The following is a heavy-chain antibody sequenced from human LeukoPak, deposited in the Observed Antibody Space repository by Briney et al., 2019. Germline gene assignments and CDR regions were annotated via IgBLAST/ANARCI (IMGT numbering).Heavy chain of an antibody. CDR3: AKGGGGRLIYYYYMDV. CDR1: RFTFSSYS. J-gene: IGHJ6*03. V-gene: IGHV3-21*04. CDR2: ISSSGSYI. Sequence: GGSLRLSCAASRFTFSSYSMNWVCQAPGKGLEWVSSISSSGSYIYYADSVKGRFTISRDNAKNSLYLQMNSLRAEDMALYYCAKGGGGRLIYYYYMDVWGKGTTVTVSS. D-gene: IGHD3-16*01.